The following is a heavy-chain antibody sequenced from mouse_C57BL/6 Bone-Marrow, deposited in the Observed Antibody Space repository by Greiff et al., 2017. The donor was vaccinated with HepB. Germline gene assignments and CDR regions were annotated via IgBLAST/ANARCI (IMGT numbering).Heavy chain of an antibody. CDR1: GYTFTDYN. Sequence: LKESGPELVKPGASVKMSCKASGYTFTDYNMHWVKQSHGKSLEWIGYINPNNGGTSYNQKFKGKATLTVNKSSSTAYMELRSLTSEDSAVYYCARRGGSLDYWGQGTTLTVSS. CDR2: INPNNGGT. D-gene: IGHD1-1*01. CDR3: ARRGGSLDY. V-gene: IGHV1-22*01. J-gene: IGHJ2*01.